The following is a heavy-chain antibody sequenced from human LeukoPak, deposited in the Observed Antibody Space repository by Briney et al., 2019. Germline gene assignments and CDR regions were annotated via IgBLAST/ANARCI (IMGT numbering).Heavy chain of an antibody. J-gene: IGHJ5*02. V-gene: IGHV4-34*01. Sequence: SETLSLTCAVYGGSFSGYYWSWIRQPPGKGLEWIGSIYHSGSTYYNPSLKSRVIISVDTSKNQISLKLGTVTAADTAMYYCARSGIVGIDKNWFDPWGQGTLVTASS. D-gene: IGHD2-15*01. CDR2: IYHSGST. CDR1: GGSFSGYY. CDR3: ARSGIVGIDKNWFDP.